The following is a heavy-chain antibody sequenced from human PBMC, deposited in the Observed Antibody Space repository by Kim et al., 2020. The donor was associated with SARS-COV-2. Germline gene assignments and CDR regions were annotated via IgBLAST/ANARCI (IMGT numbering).Heavy chain of an antibody. J-gene: IGHJ6*02. D-gene: IGHD2-15*01. Sequence: GGSLRLSCAASGFTFSDYYMSWIRQAPGKGLEWVSYISSTSSYTSDADSVKGRFTISRDNARNLLYLHMKRLRAEDTAVYYCARDSVVLAARGVLDYYYYGMDVWGQGTTVTVSS. V-gene: IGHV3-11*05. CDR3: ARDSVVLAARGVLDYYYYGMDV. CDR1: GFTFSDYY. CDR2: ISSTSSYT.